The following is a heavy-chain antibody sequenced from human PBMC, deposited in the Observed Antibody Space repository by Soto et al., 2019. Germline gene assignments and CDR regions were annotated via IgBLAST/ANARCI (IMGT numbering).Heavy chain of an antibody. Sequence: SETLSLTCTVSGGSISSYYWSWIRQPPGKGLEWIGYMYNTGSTIYNPSHKSRVTISVDTSKKQLSMKLNSTTAADTAVYYCARDLWGYCGADCYPLDVWGQGTTVTVS. V-gene: IGHV4-59*01. D-gene: IGHD2-21*02. CDR3: ARDLWGYCGADCYPLDV. J-gene: IGHJ6*02. CDR1: GGSISSYY. CDR2: MYNTGST.